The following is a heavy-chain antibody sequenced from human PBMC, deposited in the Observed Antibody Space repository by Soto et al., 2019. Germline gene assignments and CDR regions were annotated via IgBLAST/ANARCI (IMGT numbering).Heavy chain of an antibody. V-gene: IGHV1-3*01. J-gene: IGHJ4*02. D-gene: IGHD2-8*02. Sequence: ASVNVSCKASGYIFSTYVIHWVRQAPGQRPEWMGWINAGDGFTKYSQEFQGRVTIIRDTSASTVYMEMFSLRSEDTAVYYCARDGYCTGTGCRYFYGLWGQGTLVTVSS. CDR3: ARDGYCTGTGCRYFYGL. CDR1: GYIFSTYV. CDR2: INAGDGFT.